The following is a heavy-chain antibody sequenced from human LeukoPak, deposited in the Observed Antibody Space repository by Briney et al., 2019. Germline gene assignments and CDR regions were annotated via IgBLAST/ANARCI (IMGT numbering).Heavy chain of an antibody. J-gene: IGHJ4*02. V-gene: IGHV3-7*03. Sequence: GGSLRLSCAASGFIFNNYWISWVRQAPREGLEWVANIKQDGSEKYYVDSVKGRFTISRDNSKNSLYLQMNSLRAEDTALYYCAKDIRSGDIVVVPAAMDYWGQGTLVTVTS. CDR3: AKDIRSGDIVVVPAAMDY. CDR2: IKQDGSEK. D-gene: IGHD2-2*01. CDR1: GFIFNNYW.